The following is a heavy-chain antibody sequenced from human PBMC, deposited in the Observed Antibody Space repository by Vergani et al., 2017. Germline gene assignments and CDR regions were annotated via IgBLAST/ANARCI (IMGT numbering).Heavy chain of an antibody. J-gene: IGHJ3*02. D-gene: IGHD5-24*01. CDR3: ARDHRDYNNYPGTFDI. Sequence: QVQLEESGGGVVQPGRSLRLSCAGSGFTLSSHAMHWVRQAPGKGLEWVAFIWYDGSKEYYADSVKGRFTISRDNAKSSLFLQMDSLRAEDTAVYYCARDHRDYNNYPGTFDIGGQGSMVTVSS. V-gene: IGHV3-33*01. CDR2: IWYDGSKE. CDR1: GFTLSSHA.